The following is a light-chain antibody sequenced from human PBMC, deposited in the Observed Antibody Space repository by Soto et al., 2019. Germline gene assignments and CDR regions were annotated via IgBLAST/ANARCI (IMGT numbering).Light chain of an antibody. CDR3: TSYTDDSVWV. V-gene: IGLV2-14*01. J-gene: IGLJ2*01. CDR1: SSDVGGYNY. CDR2: DVS. Sequence: QSVLTQPASVSGSPGPSITISCTGTSSDVGGYNYVSWYQQEPGKAPKLMIYDVSNRPSGVSNRFSGSKSGNTASLTISGLQAEDDADYYCTSYTDDSVWVFGGGTKPTVL.